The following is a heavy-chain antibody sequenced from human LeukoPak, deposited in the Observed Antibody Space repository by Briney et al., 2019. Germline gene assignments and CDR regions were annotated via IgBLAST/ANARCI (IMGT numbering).Heavy chain of an antibody. V-gene: IGHV1-18*01. Sequence: GASVKVSCKASGYTFTSYGISWVRQAPGQGLEWMGWISAYNGNTNYAQKLQGRVTMTTDTSTSTAYMELRGLRSDDTAVYYCARSGKDLYGDYHYFDYWGQGTLVTVSS. CDR2: ISAYNGNT. CDR3: ARSGKDLYGDYHYFDY. CDR1: GYTFTSYG. D-gene: IGHD4-17*01. J-gene: IGHJ4*02.